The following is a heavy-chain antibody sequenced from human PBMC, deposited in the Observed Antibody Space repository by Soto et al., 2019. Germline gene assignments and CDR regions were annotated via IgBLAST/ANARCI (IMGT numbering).Heavy chain of an antibody. CDR1: GFTFSSYA. CDR3: AKGGKVYYYDSSGYYYGAFDI. CDR2: ISGSGGST. V-gene: IGHV3-23*01. Sequence: EVQLLESGGGLVQPGGSLRLSCAASGFTFSSYAMSWVRQAPGKGLEWVSAISGSGGSTYYADSVKGRFTISRDNSKNTLYLQMNSLRAEDTAVYYCAKGGKVYYYDSSGYYYGAFDIWGQGTMVTVSS. D-gene: IGHD3-22*01. J-gene: IGHJ3*02.